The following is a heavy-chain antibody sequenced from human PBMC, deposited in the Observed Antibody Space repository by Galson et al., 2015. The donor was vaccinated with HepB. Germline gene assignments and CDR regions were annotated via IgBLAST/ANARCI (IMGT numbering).Heavy chain of an antibody. CDR3: ARADQWLEGWFDP. CDR1: GFTFNSSA. V-gene: IGHV3-30*04. Sequence: SLRLSCAASGFTFNSSAMHWVRQAPGKGLEWVAGVSHGGTDEYIADSVKGRFTISRDNSKNSLYLQMNSLRGEDTAVYYCARADQWLEGWFDPWGQGTLVTVSS. J-gene: IGHJ5*02. CDR2: VSHGGTDE. D-gene: IGHD6-19*01.